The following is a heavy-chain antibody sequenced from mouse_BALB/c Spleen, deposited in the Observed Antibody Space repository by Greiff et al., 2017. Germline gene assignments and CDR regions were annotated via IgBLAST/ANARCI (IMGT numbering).Heavy chain of an antibody. CDR3: ARSRVPGLYAMDY. Sequence: EVHLVESGPELVKPGASVKVSCKASGYAFTSYNMYWVKQSHGKSLEWIGYIDPYNGGTSYNQKFKGKATLTVDKSSSTAYMHLNSLTSEDSAVYYCARSRVPGLYAMDYWGQGTSVTVSS. CDR2: IDPYNGGT. V-gene: IGHV1S135*01. J-gene: IGHJ4*01. CDR1: GYAFTSYN.